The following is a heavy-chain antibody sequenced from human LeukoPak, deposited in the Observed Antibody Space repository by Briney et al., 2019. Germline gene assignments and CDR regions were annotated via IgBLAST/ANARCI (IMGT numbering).Heavy chain of an antibody. Sequence: GESLKISCKGSGYSFTSYWIGWVRQMPGKGLEWMGIIYPGDSDTRYSPSFQGQVTISADKSISTAYLQWSSLKASDTAMYYCARTRPTVTNYPHFDYWGQGTLVTVSS. V-gene: IGHV5-51*01. CDR2: IYPGDSDT. J-gene: IGHJ4*02. CDR1: GYSFTSYW. D-gene: IGHD4-17*01. CDR3: ARTRPTVTNYPHFDY.